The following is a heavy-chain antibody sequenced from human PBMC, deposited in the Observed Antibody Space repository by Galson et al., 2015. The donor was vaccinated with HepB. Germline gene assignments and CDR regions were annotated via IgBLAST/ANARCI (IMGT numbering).Heavy chain of an antibody. D-gene: IGHD3-9*01. CDR3: ARVGRYTFAVDAFDF. CDR2: IGAHNGHT. J-gene: IGHJ3*01. V-gene: IGHV1-18*01. Sequence: SVKVSCKASGYTLTTYGISWVRQAPGQGLEWMGWIGAHNGHTSYAKKFQDRVTMTTDTSTNTGYMALRSLKSDDTAMYYCARVGRYTFAVDAFDFWGQGAMVTVIS. CDR1: GYTLTTYG.